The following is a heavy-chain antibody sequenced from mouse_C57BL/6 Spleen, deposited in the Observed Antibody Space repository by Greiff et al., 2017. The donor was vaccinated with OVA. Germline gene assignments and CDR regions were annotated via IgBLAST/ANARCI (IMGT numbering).Heavy chain of an antibody. V-gene: IGHV1-81*01. D-gene: IGHD2-3*01. CDR1: GYTFTSYG. J-gene: IGHJ2*01. CDR3: ARAGLYDGYQGYFDY. CDR2: IYPRSGNT. Sequence: QVQLKESGAELARPGASVKLSCKASGYTFTSYGISWVKQRTGQGLEWIGEIYPRSGNTYYNEKFKGKATLTADKSSSTAYMELRSLTSEDSAVYFCARAGLYDGYQGYFDYWGQGTTLTVSS.